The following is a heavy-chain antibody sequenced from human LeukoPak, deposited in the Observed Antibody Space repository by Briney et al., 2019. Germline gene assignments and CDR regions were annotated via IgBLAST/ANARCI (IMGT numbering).Heavy chain of an antibody. J-gene: IGHJ5*02. CDR1: GYTFTGYY. Sequence: GVSVKVSCKASGYTFTGYYMHWVRQAPGQGLEWMGWINPNSGGTNYAQKFQGRVTMTRDTSISTAYMELSRLRSDDTAVYYCATHVVVVEAARGSWFDPWGQGTLVTVSS. V-gene: IGHV1-2*02. D-gene: IGHD3-22*01. CDR3: ATHVVVVEAARGSWFDP. CDR2: INPNSGGT.